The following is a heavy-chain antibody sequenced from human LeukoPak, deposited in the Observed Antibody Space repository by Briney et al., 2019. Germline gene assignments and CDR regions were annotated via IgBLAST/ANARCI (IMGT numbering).Heavy chain of an antibody. CDR2: IKQDGNEK. CDR1: GFTFSTYW. J-gene: IGHJ4*02. CDR3: ARDGVRIAGAGLHTSDFDY. D-gene: IGHD6-19*01. Sequence: GGSLRLSCAASGFTFSTYWMSWVRQAPGKGLEWVANIKQDGNEKYYVDSVEGRFTISRDNAKNSLYLQMNSLRAEDTAVYYCARDGVRIAGAGLHTSDFDYWGQGTLVTVSS. V-gene: IGHV3-7*01.